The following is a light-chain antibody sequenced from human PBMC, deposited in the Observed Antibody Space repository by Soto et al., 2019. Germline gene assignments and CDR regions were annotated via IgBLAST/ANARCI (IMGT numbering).Light chain of an antibody. CDR2: DVS. Sequence: QSALTQPASVSGSPGQSNTISCTGTSSDVGGYNYVSWYQQHPGKAPKLMIYDVSNRPSGVSNRFSGSKSGNTASLTISGLHAEDEADYYCSSYTSSSTLLFGGGTKLTVL. CDR1: SSDVGGYNY. J-gene: IGLJ2*01. V-gene: IGLV2-14*01. CDR3: SSYTSSSTLL.